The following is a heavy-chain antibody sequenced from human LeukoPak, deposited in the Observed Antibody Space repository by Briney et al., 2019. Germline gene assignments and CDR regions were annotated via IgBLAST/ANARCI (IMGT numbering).Heavy chain of an antibody. J-gene: IGHJ4*02. CDR1: GFTFSSYW. V-gene: IGHV3-74*01. CDR2: ITSEGSST. CDR3: AGGSSVVALD. D-gene: IGHD2-15*01. Sequence: GGALRLSRAPSGFTFSSYWTHWVRQVPRKGRVWVSRITSEGSSTSYADSVKGRLTISRVNAKNTLYLQMNSLRAEDTAVYYCAGGSSVVALDWGQGTLVTVSS.